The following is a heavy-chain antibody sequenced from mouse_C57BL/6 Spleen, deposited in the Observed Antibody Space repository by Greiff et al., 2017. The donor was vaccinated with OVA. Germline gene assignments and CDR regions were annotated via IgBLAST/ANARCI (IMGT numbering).Heavy chain of an antibody. CDR3: ARSDDYGSSFFAY. J-gene: IGHJ3*01. V-gene: IGHV1-55*01. CDR1: GYTFTSYW. CDR2: IYPGSGST. Sequence: QVQLQQPGAELVKPGASVKMSCKASGYTFTSYWITWVKQRPGQGLEWIGDIYPGSGSTNYNEKFKSKATLTVDTSSSTAYMQLSSLTSEDSAVYYCARSDDYGSSFFAYWGQGTLVTVSA. D-gene: IGHD1-1*01.